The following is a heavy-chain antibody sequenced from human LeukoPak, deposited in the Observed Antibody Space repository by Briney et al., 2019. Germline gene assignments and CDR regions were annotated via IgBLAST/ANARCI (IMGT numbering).Heavy chain of an antibody. CDR2: ISGSSDYI. V-gene: IGHV3-21*01. J-gene: IGHJ5*02. Sequence: GGSLRLSCAASGFTFTPYSMNWVRQAPGKGLEWVSSISGSSDYIYYADSVKGRFTISRDNAKNSLFLQMNSLRAEDTAVYYCARDPHYFGFESGGWFDPWGQGTLVTVSS. CDR3: ARDPHYFGFESGGWFDP. CDR1: GFTFTPYS. D-gene: IGHD3-9*01.